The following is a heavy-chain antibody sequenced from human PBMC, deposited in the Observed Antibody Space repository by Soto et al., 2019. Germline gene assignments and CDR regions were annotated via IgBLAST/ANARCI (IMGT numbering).Heavy chain of an antibody. Sequence: QVQLVQSGAEVKKPGSSVKVSCKASGGTFSSYAISWVRQAPGQGLEWMGGIIPIFGTANYAQKFQGRVTITAEESTSTAYMELSSLRSEDTAVYYCARNQGYYYDSSGYYSGWGQGTLVTVSS. V-gene: IGHV1-69*01. D-gene: IGHD3-22*01. CDR2: IIPIFGTA. CDR1: GGTFSSYA. J-gene: IGHJ4*02. CDR3: ARNQGYYYDSSGYYSG.